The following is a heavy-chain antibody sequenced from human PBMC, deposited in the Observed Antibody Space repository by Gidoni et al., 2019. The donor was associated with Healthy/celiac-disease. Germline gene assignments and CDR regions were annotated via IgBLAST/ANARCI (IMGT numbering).Heavy chain of an antibody. D-gene: IGHD2-15*01. Sequence: VQLVQSGAELNQPGSSVKASCKASGYTFTSYGISWVRQAPEQGLEWMGWISAYNGNTNYAQKLQGRVTMTTDTSTSTAYMELRSLRSDDTAVYYCARDFFRQEEIYCSGGSCYFGNWFDPWGQGTLVTVSS. V-gene: IGHV1-18*01. CDR1: GYTFTSYG. CDR3: ARDFFRQEEIYCSGGSCYFGNWFDP. CDR2: ISAYNGNT. J-gene: IGHJ5*02.